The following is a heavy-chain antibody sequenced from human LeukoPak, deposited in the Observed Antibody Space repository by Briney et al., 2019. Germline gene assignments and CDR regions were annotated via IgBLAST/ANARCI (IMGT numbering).Heavy chain of an antibody. J-gene: IGHJ4*02. D-gene: IGHD2-15*01. CDR2: ISNNGGYT. V-gene: IGHV3-23*01. CDR1: GFTFSSSA. CDR3: ARQLGYCSDGSCYFPY. Sequence: TGGSLRLSCAASGFTFSSSATSWVRQAPGKGLEWVSAISNNGGYTYYADSVQGRFTISRDNSKSTLCLRMNSLRAEDTAVYYCARQLGYCSDGSCYFPYWGQGTLVTVSS.